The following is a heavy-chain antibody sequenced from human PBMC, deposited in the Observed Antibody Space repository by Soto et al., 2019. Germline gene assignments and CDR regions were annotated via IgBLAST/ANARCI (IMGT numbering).Heavy chain of an antibody. V-gene: IGHV1-3*05. J-gene: IGHJ4*02. Sequence: QVQLVQSGTEERKPGASVKVSCKALGYTFSTYAMHWVRRATGQSLEWMGWFNGGNGNIKYSQKFEGRVTITTDTAASTAYMELNMLRSEDTAVYYCARGNVRGGCLDYWGQGTLVSVSS. CDR1: GYTFSTYA. CDR3: ARGNVRGGCLDY. D-gene: IGHD3-10*01. CDR2: FNGGNGNI.